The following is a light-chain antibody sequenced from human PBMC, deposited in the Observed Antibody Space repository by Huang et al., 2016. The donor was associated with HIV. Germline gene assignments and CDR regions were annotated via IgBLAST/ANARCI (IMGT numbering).Light chain of an antibody. V-gene: IGKV1-39*01. CDR2: DAS. CDR3: QQSYFTPLT. CDR1: ERIRNH. Sequence: DIQMTQSPSSLSASVGDRVTITCRASERIRNHLNWYQQKPGKAPNLLIYDASTLQSGGPTRCSGGGSGTDFTLTISSLQPEDFATYCCQQSYFTPLTFGGGTSLET. J-gene: IGKJ4*01.